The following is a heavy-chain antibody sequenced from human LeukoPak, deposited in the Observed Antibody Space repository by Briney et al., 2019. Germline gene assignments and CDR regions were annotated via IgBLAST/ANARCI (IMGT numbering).Heavy chain of an antibody. V-gene: IGHV3-33*03. J-gene: IGHJ3*02. D-gene: IGHD6-6*01. Sequence: LPGGSLRLSCAASGFTFSSYGMHWVRQAPGKGLEWVAVILSDGSKEFYTDSVKGRFTISRDNAKNSPYLQMNSLRAEDTAVYYCATKHNSSSSPYDAFDIWGQGTMVTVSS. CDR1: GFTFSSYG. CDR3: ATKHNSSSSPYDAFDI. CDR2: ILSDGSKE.